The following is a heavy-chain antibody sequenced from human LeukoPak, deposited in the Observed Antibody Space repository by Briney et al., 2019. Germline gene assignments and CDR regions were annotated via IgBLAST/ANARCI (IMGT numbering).Heavy chain of an antibody. CDR1: GFTVSSNY. CDR2: IYSGGST. CDR3: ARERPGRDYMDV. J-gene: IGHJ6*03. V-gene: IGHV3-53*01. Sequence: PGGSLRLSCAASGFTVSSNYMSWVRQAPGKGLEWVSVIYSGGSTYYADYVKGRFTISRDNSKNTPYLQMNSLRDEDTAVYYCARERPGRDYMDVWGKGTTVTVSS.